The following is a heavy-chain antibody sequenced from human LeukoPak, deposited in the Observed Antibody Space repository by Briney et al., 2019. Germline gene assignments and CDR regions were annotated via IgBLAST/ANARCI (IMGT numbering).Heavy chain of an antibody. D-gene: IGHD3-22*01. CDR3: ARHGPSYYDSTGYFYASDFEDY. Sequence: SETLSLTCTVSGGSISSYYWSWIRQPPGKGLEWIGYIYYSGSTNYNPSLKSRVTISVDASKNQFSLKLSPVTAADMAVYYCARHGPSYYDSTGYFYASDFEDYWGQGTLVTVSS. CDR1: GGSISSYY. CDR2: IYYSGST. V-gene: IGHV4-59*01. J-gene: IGHJ4*02.